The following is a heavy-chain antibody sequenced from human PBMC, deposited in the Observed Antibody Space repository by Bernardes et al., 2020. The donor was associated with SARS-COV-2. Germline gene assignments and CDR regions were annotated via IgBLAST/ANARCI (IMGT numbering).Heavy chain of an antibody. J-gene: IGHJ5*02. CDR3: ARSYYYDSRGSPWAYTWFAP. CDR2: IYTGGTT. V-gene: IGHV4-61*02. D-gene: IGHD3-22*01. Sequence: SETLSLTCIVSGGSISRGSLYWNWIRQPAGKGLEWIGRIYTGGTTYYNPSLKSRVAISIATSKNQFSLNLTSVTAADTAMYFCARSYYYDSRGSPWAYTWFAPWGQGTLVTCSP. CDR1: GGSISRGSLY.